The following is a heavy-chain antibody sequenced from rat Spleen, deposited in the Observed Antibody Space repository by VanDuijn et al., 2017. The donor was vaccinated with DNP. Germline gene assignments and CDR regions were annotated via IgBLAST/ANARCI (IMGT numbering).Heavy chain of an antibody. CDR1: GFSLTTYG. CDR3: ARDWGSGYYLDY. J-gene: IGHJ2*01. Sequence: QVQLKESGPGLVQPSQTLSLTCTVSGFSLTTYGVAWVRQPPGKGLEWMGAIWNTGGTRYNSGLKSRLIISKDTSRSQVFLDMNSLQTEDTATYYCARDWGSGYYLDYWGQGVMVTVSS. D-gene: IGHD2-3*01. V-gene: IGHV2-41*01. CDR2: IWNTGGT.